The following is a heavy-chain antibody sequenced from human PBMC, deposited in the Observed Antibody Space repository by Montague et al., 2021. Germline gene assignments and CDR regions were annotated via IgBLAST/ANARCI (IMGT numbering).Heavy chain of an antibody. V-gene: IGHV4-59*01. CDR2: IHYNGNTNY. CDR3: ARDREHTHGRFFHT. J-gene: IGHJ5*02. D-gene: IGHD3-16*01. Sequence: SETLSLTCTVSGGSISTYHWSWLRQPPGKGLEWIGDIHYNGNTNYNYNLTLKSPVTISVDKSNNQFSLKLRSVTAADTAVYYCARDREHTHGRFFHTWGQGTLVTVSS. CDR1: GGSISTYH.